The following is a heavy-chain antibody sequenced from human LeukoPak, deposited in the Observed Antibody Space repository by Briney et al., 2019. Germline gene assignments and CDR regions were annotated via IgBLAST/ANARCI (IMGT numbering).Heavy chain of an antibody. Sequence: SQTLSLTCTVSGGSISSGGYYWSWLRQPPGQALEWIGYIYHSGNTYYNPSLKSRVTVLVDRSTNQFSLNLDSVTAADTAVYYCARGGTAATGRRAFDIWGQGTMVTVSS. CDR1: GGSISSGGYY. D-gene: IGHD1-1*01. CDR3: ARGGTAATGRRAFDI. V-gene: IGHV4-30-2*01. J-gene: IGHJ3*02. CDR2: IYHSGNT.